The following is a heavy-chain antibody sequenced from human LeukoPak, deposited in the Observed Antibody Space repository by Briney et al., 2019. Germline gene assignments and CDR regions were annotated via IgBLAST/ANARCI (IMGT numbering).Heavy chain of an antibody. V-gene: IGHV4-61*02. CDR2: IYTSGST. J-gene: IGHJ3*02. CDR3: AREVDGYNSDAFDI. CDR1: GGSISSGSYY. D-gene: IGHD5-24*01. Sequence: PSQTLSLTCTVSGGSISSGSYYWSWIRQPAGKGLEWIGRIYTSGSTNYNPSLKSRVTISVDTSKNQFSLKLSSVTAADTAVYYCAREVDGYNSDAFDIWGQGTMVTVSS.